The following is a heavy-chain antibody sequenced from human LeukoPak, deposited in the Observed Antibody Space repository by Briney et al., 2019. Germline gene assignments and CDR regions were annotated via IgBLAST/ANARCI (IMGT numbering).Heavy chain of an antibody. Sequence: GGSLRLSCTAAGFTFSNYYMTWIRQAPGKGLEWVSYISSSGSTTYYADSVKGRFTISRDNARNSLYLQMFSLKAEDTAVYYCARDHGDYGLNWGQGTLVTVSS. CDR3: ARDHGDYGLN. D-gene: IGHD4-17*01. J-gene: IGHJ4*02. CDR1: GFTFSNYY. V-gene: IGHV3-11*01. CDR2: ISSSGSTT.